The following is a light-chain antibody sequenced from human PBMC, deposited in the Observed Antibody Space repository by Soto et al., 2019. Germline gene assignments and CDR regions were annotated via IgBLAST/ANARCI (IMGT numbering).Light chain of an antibody. V-gene: IGKV1-5*01. CDR2: DAS. Sequence: QMTQSPSTLSASVGDRVTITCRASQSISSWLAWYQQKPGKAPKLLIYDASSLESGVPSRFSGSGSGTEFTLTISSLQPDDFATYYCQQYNSYSWTFGQGTKVDIK. J-gene: IGKJ1*01. CDR1: QSISSW. CDR3: QQYNSYSWT.